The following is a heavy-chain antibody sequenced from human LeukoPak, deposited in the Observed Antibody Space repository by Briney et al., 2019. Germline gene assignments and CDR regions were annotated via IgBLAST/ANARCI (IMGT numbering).Heavy chain of an antibody. CDR1: GGSFSGYY. Sequence: PSETLSLTCAVYGGSFSGYYWSWIRQPPGKGLEWIGEINHSGSTNYNPSLKSRVTISVDTSKSQFSLKLSSVTAADTAVYYCARGVPGYSSSWYVTYFQHWGQGTLVTVSS. CDR3: ARGVPGYSSSWYVTYFQH. V-gene: IGHV4-34*01. J-gene: IGHJ1*01. D-gene: IGHD6-13*01. CDR2: INHSGST.